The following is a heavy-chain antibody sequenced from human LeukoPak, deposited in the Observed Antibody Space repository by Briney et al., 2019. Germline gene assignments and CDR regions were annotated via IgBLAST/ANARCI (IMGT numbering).Heavy chain of an antibody. CDR1: GFTFSSYA. J-gene: IGHJ4*02. CDR3: AKDPYDSSGYYYVGTNY. Sequence: GRSLRLSCAPSGFTFSSYAMSCVRQAPGKGLEWVSAISGSGGSTYYADSVKGRFTISRDNSKNTLYLQMNSLRAEDTAVYYCAKDPYDSSGYYYVGTNYWGQGTLVTVSS. D-gene: IGHD3-22*01. V-gene: IGHV3-23*01. CDR2: ISGSGGST.